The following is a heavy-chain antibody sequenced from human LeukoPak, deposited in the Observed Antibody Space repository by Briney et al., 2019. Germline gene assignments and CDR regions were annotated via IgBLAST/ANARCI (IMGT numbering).Heavy chain of an antibody. D-gene: IGHD3-9*01. Sequence: TGGSLRLSCAASGFTFSSYAMSWVRQAPGKGLEWVSAISGSGGSTYYADSVKGRFTISRDNSKNTLYLQMNSLRAEDTAVYYCAKNPNVLRYFDWSYFDYWGQGTLVTVSS. CDR3: AKNPNVLRYFDWSYFDY. CDR1: GFTFSSYA. J-gene: IGHJ4*02. V-gene: IGHV3-23*01. CDR2: ISGSGGST.